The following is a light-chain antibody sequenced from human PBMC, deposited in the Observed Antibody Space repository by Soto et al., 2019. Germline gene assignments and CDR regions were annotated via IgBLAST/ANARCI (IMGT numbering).Light chain of an antibody. J-gene: IGKJ1*01. CDR1: QSVSSSY. V-gene: IGKV3-20*01. Sequence: ESVLMQFTGTQSWNLGERASLSWRASQSVSSSYLAWYQQKRGQAPRLLIYGASSRATGIPDRFSGSGSGTDFTLTISSLEPEDFAVYYCQQYGSSGTFGQGPRWIS. CDR2: GAS. CDR3: QQYGSSGT.